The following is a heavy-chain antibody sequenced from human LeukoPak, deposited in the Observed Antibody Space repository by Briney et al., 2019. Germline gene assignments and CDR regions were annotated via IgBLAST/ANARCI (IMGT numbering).Heavy chain of an antibody. D-gene: IGHD6-19*01. J-gene: IGHJ6*02. CDR2: INHSGST. CDR1: DGSFSGYY. CDR3: ARGYSSGPDV. Sequence: SENLSLTCTVYDGSFSGYYWSWIRQPPGKGLEWIGEINHSGSTNYNPSLESRVTISVDKSKNQFPLKLSSVTAADTAVYYCARGYSSGPDVWGQGTTVTVSS. V-gene: IGHV4-34*01.